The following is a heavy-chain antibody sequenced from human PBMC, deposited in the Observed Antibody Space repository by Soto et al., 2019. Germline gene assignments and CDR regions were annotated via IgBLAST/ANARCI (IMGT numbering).Heavy chain of an antibody. J-gene: IGHJ4*02. V-gene: IGHV3-66*01. D-gene: IGHD1-26*01. Sequence: GGSLRLSCAASGFTVSSTYMSWVRQAPGKGLEWVSVIFMDGNTHYANSVRGRFTISRDNSKNALYLQMNSLRAEDTAVYYCARAVASYSSFDYWGQGTLVTVSS. CDR2: IFMDGNT. CDR3: ARAVASYSSFDY. CDR1: GFTVSSTY.